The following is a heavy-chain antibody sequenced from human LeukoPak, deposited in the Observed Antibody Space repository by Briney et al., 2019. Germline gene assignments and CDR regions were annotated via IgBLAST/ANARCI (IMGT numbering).Heavy chain of an antibody. CDR3: ASGDSSGWYFDT. D-gene: IGHD6-19*01. Sequence: SETLSLTCTVSGGSISSYYWSWIRQPAGKGLEWIGRIYTSGSTNYNPSLKSRVTMSVDTSKNQFSLKLSSVTAADTAVYYCASGDSSGWYFDTWGQGTLVSVSS. J-gene: IGHJ4*02. CDR1: GGSISSYY. CDR2: IYTSGST. V-gene: IGHV4-4*07.